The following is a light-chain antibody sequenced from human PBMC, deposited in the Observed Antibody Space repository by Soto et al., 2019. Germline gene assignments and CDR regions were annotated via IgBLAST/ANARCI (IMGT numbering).Light chain of an antibody. CDR1: LSLLYSPNNKNC. CDR3: HQYYITVR. V-gene: IGKV4-1*01. Sequence: IVMNQSPDSLAVSLVESATINCKSSLSLLYSPNNKNCLAWYQQKPGQPPKLLTYWAATRASGVPDRFRGSESGTDFLLGVSRLQAEDVAVYYCHQYYITVRFGRGTRLEI. CDR2: WAA. J-gene: IGKJ2*03.